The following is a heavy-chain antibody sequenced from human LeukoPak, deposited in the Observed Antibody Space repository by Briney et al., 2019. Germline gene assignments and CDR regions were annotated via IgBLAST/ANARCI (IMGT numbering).Heavy chain of an antibody. CDR2: INHSGST. CDR1: GGSFSGYY. D-gene: IGHD2-2*01. J-gene: IGHJ6*02. CDR3: ARADIVVVPAAMFLYYYGMDV. Sequence: PSETLSLTCAVYGGSFSGYYWSWIRQPPGKGLEWIGEINHSGSTNYNPSLKSRVTISVDTSKNQFSLKLGSVTAADTAVYYCARADIVVVPAAMFLYYYGMDVWGQGTTVTVSS. V-gene: IGHV4-34*01.